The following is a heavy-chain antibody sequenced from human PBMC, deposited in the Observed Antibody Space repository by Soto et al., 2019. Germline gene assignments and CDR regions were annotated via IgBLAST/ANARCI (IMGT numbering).Heavy chain of an antibody. V-gene: IGHV3-7*03. D-gene: IGHD3-10*01. J-gene: IGHJ6*02. CDR2: IKQDGSEK. Sequence: GGSLRLSCAASGFTLSGYWMHWIRQAPGKGLEWVAKIKQDGSEKYYVDPVKGRFTVSRDNAQNSLYLQMNSLRAEDTAVYYCRATSGGMDVWGQGTTVTVSS. CDR1: GFTLSGYW. CDR3: RATSGGMDV.